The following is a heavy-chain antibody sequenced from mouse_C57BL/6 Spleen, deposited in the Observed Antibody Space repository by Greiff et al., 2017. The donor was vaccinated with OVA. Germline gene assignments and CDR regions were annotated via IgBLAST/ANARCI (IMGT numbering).Heavy chain of an antibody. CDR2: ISDGGSYT. D-gene: IGHD1-1*01. CDR3: AREGSSYGGDYAIDY. Sequence: EVQLVESGGGLVKPGGSLKLSCAASGFTFSSYAMSWVRQTPEKRLEWVATISDGGSYTYYPDNVKGRFTISRDNAKNNLYLQMSHMKSEDTAMYYCAREGSSYGGDYAIDYWGQGTSVTVSS. V-gene: IGHV5-4*01. CDR1: GFTFSSYA. J-gene: IGHJ4*01.